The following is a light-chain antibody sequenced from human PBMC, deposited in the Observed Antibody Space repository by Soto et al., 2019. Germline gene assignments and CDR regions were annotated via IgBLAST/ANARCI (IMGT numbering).Light chain of an antibody. J-gene: IGLJ2*01. Sequence: QSVLTQPPSVSGAPGQRVTISCTGSSSNIGSCYYVHWYQQLPGRAPKLLIYGNTNRPSGVPDRFSGSKSGTSASLAITGLQAEDEADYYCLSFDSSLSVVFGGGTQLTVL. V-gene: IGLV1-40*01. CDR3: LSFDSSLSVV. CDR1: SSNIGSCYY. CDR2: GNT.